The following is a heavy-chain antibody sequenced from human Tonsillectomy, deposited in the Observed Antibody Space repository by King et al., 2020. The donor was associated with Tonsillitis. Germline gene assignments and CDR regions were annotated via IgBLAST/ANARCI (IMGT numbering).Heavy chain of an antibody. CDR2: ISWNSATR. D-gene: IGHD3-10*01. V-gene: IGHV3-9*01. Sequence: MHWVRQAPGKGLEWVSTISWNSATRGYADSVRGRFTISRDNAKNSLYLQMNSLRAEDTALYYCAKDKAMVRGVIIDYWGQGTLVTVSS. CDR3: AKDKAMVRGVIIDY. J-gene: IGHJ4*02.